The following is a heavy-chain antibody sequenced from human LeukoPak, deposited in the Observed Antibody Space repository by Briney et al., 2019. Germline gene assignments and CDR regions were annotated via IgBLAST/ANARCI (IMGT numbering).Heavy chain of an antibody. V-gene: IGHV4-59*11. D-gene: IGHD2-15*01. CDR3: ASLGYCSGGTCQNWFDP. Sequence: SETLSLTCTVSGGSIGSHYWTWIRQTPGKGLEWIGYIYYSGSTNYNPSLKSRVTISVDTSKNQFSLKLSSVTAADTAVYYCASLGYCSGGTCQNWFDPWGQGTLVTVSS. J-gene: IGHJ5*02. CDR1: GGSIGSHY. CDR2: IYYSGST.